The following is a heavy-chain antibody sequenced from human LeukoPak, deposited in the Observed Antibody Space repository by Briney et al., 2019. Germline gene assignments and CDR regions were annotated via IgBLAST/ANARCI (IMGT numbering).Heavy chain of an antibody. CDR2: ISYDGSNK. CDR1: GFTFSSYA. V-gene: IGHV3-30-3*01. CDR3: AKGYSSSSSFDY. Sequence: GGSLRLSCAASGFTFSSYAMHWGRQAPAKGLEWVAVISYDGSNKYYADSVKGRFTISRDNSKNTLYLEMNSLRAEDTAIYYCAKGYSSSSSFDYWGQGTLVTVSS. J-gene: IGHJ4*02. D-gene: IGHD6-6*01.